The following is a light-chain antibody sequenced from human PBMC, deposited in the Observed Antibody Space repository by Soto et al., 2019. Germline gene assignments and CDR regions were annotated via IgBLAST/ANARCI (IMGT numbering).Light chain of an antibody. CDR3: QQYNSLSLT. CDR1: QSISSW. J-gene: IGKJ1*01. Sequence: DIQMTQSPSALSASVGDRVTIPCRASQSISSWLAWYQQKPGKAPKLLIYQASTLESGVPSRFSGGRSGTEFTLTISSLQPDDSATYYCQQYNSLSLTFGQGTKVEIK. CDR2: QAS. V-gene: IGKV1-5*03.